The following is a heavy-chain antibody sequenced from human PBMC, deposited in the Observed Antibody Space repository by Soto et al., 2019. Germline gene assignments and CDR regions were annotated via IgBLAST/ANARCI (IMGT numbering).Heavy chain of an antibody. V-gene: IGHV4-39*01. Sequence: QLQLQESGPGLVKPSETLSLTCSVSGGSISSRTFWWAWIRQPPGKGLAWIGDMYYSGSSYSSPSLKSRVTRSVDTSKNQLSLKLNSVTAADTAVYYCARHPRDDYNYGGSGIFDYWGQGTLVTVSS. CDR2: MYYSGSS. J-gene: IGHJ4*02. D-gene: IGHD4-4*01. CDR1: GGSISSRTFW. CDR3: ARHPRDDYNYGGSGIFDY.